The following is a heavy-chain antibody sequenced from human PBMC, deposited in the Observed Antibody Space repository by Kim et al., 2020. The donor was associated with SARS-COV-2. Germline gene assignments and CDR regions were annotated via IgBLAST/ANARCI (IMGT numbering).Heavy chain of an antibody. J-gene: IGHJ6*02. CDR3: ARDRGSSGRRNYGMDV. Sequence: GGSLRLSCAASGFTFSSYGMHWVRQAPGKGLEWVADIGYDGSNKYYEDSVKGRFTISRDNSKNTLYLQMNSLRAEDTAVYYCARDRGSSGRRNYGMDVWGQGTTVTVSS. D-gene: IGHD6-19*01. CDR1: GFTFSSYG. V-gene: IGHV3-33*01. CDR2: IGYDGSNK.